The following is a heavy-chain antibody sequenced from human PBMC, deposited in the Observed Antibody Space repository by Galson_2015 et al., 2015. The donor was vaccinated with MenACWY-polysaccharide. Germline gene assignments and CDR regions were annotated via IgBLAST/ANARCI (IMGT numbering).Heavy chain of an antibody. CDR1: GYTFTSYW. Sequence: QSGAAVEKPGESLSISCEGSGYTFTSYWVCWVRPMPGASLEWVGNITPSDCDTRYPSPFESQVSISADKSISTAFLQWSSLKVSDAAMYYCARRYAGFDYWGQGTLVTVSS. V-gene: IGHV5-51*03. CDR3: ARRYAGFDY. J-gene: IGHJ4*02. D-gene: IGHD1-1*01. CDR2: ITPSDCDT.